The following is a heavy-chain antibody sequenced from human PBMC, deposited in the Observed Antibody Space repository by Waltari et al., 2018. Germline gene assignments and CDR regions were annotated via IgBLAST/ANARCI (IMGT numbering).Heavy chain of an antibody. CDR3: ARGYRKAFDI. CDR1: GFTFSDFS. V-gene: IGHV3-48*04. CDR2: IYSTGSTI. D-gene: IGHD5-12*01. Sequence: EVQLVESGGGLVQPGGSLRLSCAASGFTFSDFSMNWVRQAPGKRLECVSYIYSTGSTIYYADSVKGRFTISRDNAQNSLYLQMNSLRADDTAVYYCARGYRKAFDIWGQGTMVTVSS. J-gene: IGHJ3*02.